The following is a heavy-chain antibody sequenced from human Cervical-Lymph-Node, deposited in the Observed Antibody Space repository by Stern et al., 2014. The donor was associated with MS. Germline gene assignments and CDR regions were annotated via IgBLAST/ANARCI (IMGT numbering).Heavy chain of an antibody. J-gene: IGHJ4*02. D-gene: IGHD6-19*01. Sequence: VQLEESGADVKKPGPSVKVSCKASGLTFTSYGITWVRQAPGQGLEWMGWVSGDNDNTIYAQKFQGRVTMTTDTSTTTGYLELRSLRSDDTAVYYCARGGPYSSAWYPDYWGQGTLVTVSS. CDR2: VSGDNDNT. CDR1: GLTFTSYG. V-gene: IGHV1-18*01. CDR3: ARGGPYSSAWYPDY.